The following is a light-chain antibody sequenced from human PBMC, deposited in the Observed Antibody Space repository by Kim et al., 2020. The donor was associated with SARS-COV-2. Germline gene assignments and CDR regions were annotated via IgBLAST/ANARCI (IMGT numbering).Light chain of an antibody. Sequence: SGALGQTARITCGGNNIGSKNVYWYHQKPGQAPVLVIYRDSNRPSGIPERFSGSNSGNTATLTISRAQAGDEADYYCQVWDSSTYVFGTGTKVTVL. V-gene: IGLV3-9*01. CDR3: QVWDSSTYV. J-gene: IGLJ1*01. CDR2: RDS. CDR1: NIGSKN.